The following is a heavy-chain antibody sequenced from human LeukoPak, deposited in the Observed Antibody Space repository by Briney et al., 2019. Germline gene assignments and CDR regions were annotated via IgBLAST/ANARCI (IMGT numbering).Heavy chain of an antibody. J-gene: IGHJ4*02. CDR2: IYPGDSDT. CDR3: ARLPDSSGYYLDY. Sequence: GESLKISCKGVGYNFASYWIGWVRQMPGKGLEWMGIIYPGDSDTRYSPSFQGQVTISADKSISTAYLQWSSLKASDTAMYYCARLPDSSGYYLDYWGQGTLVTVSS. D-gene: IGHD3-22*01. V-gene: IGHV5-51*01. CDR1: GYNFASYW.